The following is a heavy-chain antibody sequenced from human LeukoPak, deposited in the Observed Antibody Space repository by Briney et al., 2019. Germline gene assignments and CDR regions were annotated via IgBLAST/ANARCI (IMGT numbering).Heavy chain of an antibody. CDR3: ARSGRGVDCSSTSCYSVY. CDR2: INHSGST. J-gene: IGHJ4*02. V-gene: IGHV4-39*07. CDR1: GGSISSGGYY. D-gene: IGHD2-2*02. Sequence: PSETLSLTCTVSGGSISSGGYYWSWIRQPPGKGLEWIGEINHSGSTNYNPSLKSRVTISVDTSKNQFSLKLSSVTAADTAVYYCARSGRGVDCSSTSCYSVYWGQGTLVTVSS.